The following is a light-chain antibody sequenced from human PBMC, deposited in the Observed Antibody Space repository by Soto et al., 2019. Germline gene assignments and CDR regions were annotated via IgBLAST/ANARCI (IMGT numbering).Light chain of an antibody. CDR1: QEIXRW. V-gene: IGKV1-12*01. J-gene: IGKJ1*01. CDR2: YXS. Sequence: IQITPSASSLSASVGDRISITCRASQEIXRWLAWHQQKPGQAPNLLIDYXSTLKGGGPSRFSGSGSGTDFTLSISRLEPEYFAVYYCQQYGSATQTVGQGTKVDI. CDR3: QQYGSATQT.